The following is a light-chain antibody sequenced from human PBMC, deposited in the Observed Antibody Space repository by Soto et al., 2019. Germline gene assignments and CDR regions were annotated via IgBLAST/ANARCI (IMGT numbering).Light chain of an antibody. Sequence: QSALTQPASVSGSPGQSITISCTGTSSDVGSYNLVSWYQQHPGKAPKLMIYEGSKRPSGVSNRFSGSKSGNTASLTISGLQAGDEADYYCCSYAGSYVFGTGTKLTVL. CDR3: CSYAGSYV. J-gene: IGLJ1*01. V-gene: IGLV2-23*01. CDR2: EGS. CDR1: SSDVGSYNL.